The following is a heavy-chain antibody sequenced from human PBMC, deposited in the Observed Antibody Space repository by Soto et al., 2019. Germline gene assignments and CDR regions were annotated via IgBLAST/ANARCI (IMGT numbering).Heavy chain of an antibody. Sequence: PSETLSLTCTVSGGSISSYYWSWIRQPPGKGLEWIGFIYYSGSTNYNPSLKSRVTISVDTSKNQFSLKLSSVTAADTAVYYCAREDCSSTSCNFDYWGQGTLVTVS. J-gene: IGHJ4*02. CDR2: IYYSGST. V-gene: IGHV4-59*01. CDR3: AREDCSSTSCNFDY. CDR1: GGSISSYY. D-gene: IGHD2-2*01.